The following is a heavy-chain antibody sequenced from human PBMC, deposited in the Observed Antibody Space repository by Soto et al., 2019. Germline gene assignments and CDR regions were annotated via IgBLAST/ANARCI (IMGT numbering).Heavy chain of an antibody. CDR2: IYYSGST. J-gene: IGHJ5*02. D-gene: IGHD3-3*01. Sequence: SETLSLTCTVSGGSISSYYWSWIRQPPGKGLEWIGYIYYSGSTNYNPSLKSRVTISVDTSKNQFSLRLSSVTAADTAVYYCAREGFWSGYGHGWFDPWGQGTLVTVSS. CDR1: GGSISSYY. CDR3: AREGFWSGYGHGWFDP. V-gene: IGHV4-59*01.